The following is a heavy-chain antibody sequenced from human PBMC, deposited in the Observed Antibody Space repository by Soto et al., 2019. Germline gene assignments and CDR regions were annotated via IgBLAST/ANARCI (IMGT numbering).Heavy chain of an antibody. J-gene: IGHJ6*02. Sequence: SGPTLVNPTQTLTLTCTSSGFSLSTGGEAVFLTRQPPGKALEWLALIYWDDDKRYSPSLKSRLTITKDTSKNQVVLTMTNMDPVDTATYYCAHYFRVAAEGTRYYYGMDVWGQGT. CDR3: AHYFRVAAEGTRYYYGMDV. V-gene: IGHV2-5*02. CDR2: IYWDDDK. CDR1: GFSLSTGGEA. D-gene: IGHD6-13*01.